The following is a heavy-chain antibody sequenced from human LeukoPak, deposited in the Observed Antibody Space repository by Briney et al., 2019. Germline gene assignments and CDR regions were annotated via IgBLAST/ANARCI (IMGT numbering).Heavy chain of an antibody. J-gene: IGHJ4*02. CDR3: ARAPARGSGSYYRPHFDY. CDR1: GYTFTGYY. V-gene: IGHV1-2*02. Sequence: ASVKVSCKASGYTFTGYYMHWVRQAPGQGLEWMGWINPNSGGTNYAQKFQGRVTMTRDTSISTAYMELSRLRSDDTAVYYCARAPARGSGSYYRPHFDYWGQGTLVTVSS. D-gene: IGHD3-10*01. CDR2: INPNSGGT.